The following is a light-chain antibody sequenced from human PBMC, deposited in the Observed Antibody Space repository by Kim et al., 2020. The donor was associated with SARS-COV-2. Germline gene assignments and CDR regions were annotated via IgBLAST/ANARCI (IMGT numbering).Light chain of an antibody. CDR1: QSITTW. J-gene: IGKJ4*01. CDR3: QQYNTYPLT. V-gene: IGKV1-5*03. CDR2: MAS. Sequence: DIQMTQSPSTLSASVGDRVTITCRASQSITTWLAWYQQKSGRAPKLLIYMASTLESGVPSRISGSGSGTEFTLTISSLQPDDFGTYYCQQYNTYPLTFGGGTKVDIK.